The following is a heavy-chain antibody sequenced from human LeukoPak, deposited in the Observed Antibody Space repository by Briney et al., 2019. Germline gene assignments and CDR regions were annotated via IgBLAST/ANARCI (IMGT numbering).Heavy chain of an antibody. CDR3: AKHVTPFLASTGRGNYFDY. V-gene: IGHV5-51*01. Sequence: PGESLKIYFKGSGYTFTTYWIAWVRQMPGKGPEWMGIIYPSDSDTRYSPSFQGQVTISVDKSITTAYLQWSSLKASDTAMYYCAKHVTPFLASTGRGNYFDYWGQGTLVTVSS. J-gene: IGHJ4*02. CDR1: GYTFTTYW. D-gene: IGHD1-1*01. CDR2: IYPSDSDT.